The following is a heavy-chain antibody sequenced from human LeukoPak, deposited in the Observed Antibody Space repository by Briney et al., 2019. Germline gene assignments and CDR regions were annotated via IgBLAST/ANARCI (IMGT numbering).Heavy chain of an antibody. D-gene: IGHD6-19*01. V-gene: IGHV3-23*01. Sequence: GGSLRLSCAASGFTFPNYVMSWVRQAPGKGLEWVSAISGSGGNTYYADSVKGRFTISRDNSKNTLYLQMNSLRAEDTAVYYCARVTVAGTYAFDIWGQGTMVTVSS. CDR1: GFTFPNYV. J-gene: IGHJ3*02. CDR2: ISGSGGNT. CDR3: ARVTVAGTYAFDI.